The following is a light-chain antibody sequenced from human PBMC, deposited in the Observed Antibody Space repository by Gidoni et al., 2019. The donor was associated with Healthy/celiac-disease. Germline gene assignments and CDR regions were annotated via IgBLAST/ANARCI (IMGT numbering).Light chain of an antibody. CDR3: QSYDSSLSVV. CDR2: GNS. J-gene: IGLJ2*01. Sequence: QSVLTPPPSVSGAPGHRVTISGTVSSSNIGAGYDVHWYQQLPGTAPKLLIYGNSNRPSGVPDRFSGSKSGTSASLAITGLQAEDEADYYCQSYDSSLSVVFGGGTKLTVL. V-gene: IGLV1-40*01. CDR1: SSNIGAGYD.